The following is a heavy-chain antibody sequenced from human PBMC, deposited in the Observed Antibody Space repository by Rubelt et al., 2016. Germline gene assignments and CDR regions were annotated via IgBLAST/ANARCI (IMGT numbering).Heavy chain of an antibody. Sequence: VQLVESGGGLVQPGGSLRLSCAASGFTFSTYEMNWVRQPPGKGLEWIGEINRSGSTNYNPSLKSRVTISVDTPKNQFSLKRSSVSAAATVVYVCARVIYYESIVNYSLDFWGQGTLVTVSS. CDR3: ARVIYYESIVNYSLDF. CDR2: INRSGST. V-gene: IGHV4-34*01. D-gene: IGHD3-22*01. J-gene: IGHJ4*02. CDR1: GFTFSTYE.